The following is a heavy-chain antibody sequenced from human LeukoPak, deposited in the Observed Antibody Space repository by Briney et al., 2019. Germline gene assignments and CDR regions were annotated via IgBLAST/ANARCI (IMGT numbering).Heavy chain of an antibody. CDR1: GGSISSGSYY. V-gene: IGHV4-61*02. CDR3: ARDLKGVPAAANVDTAMVTNAFDI. D-gene: IGHD5-18*01. J-gene: IGHJ3*02. Sequence: SETLSLTCTVSGGSISSGSYYWSWIRQPAGKGLEWIGRIYTSGSTNYNPSLKGRVTISVDTSKNQFSLKLSSVTAADTAVYYCARDLKGVPAAANVDTAMVTNAFDIWGQGTMVTVSS. CDR2: IYTSGST.